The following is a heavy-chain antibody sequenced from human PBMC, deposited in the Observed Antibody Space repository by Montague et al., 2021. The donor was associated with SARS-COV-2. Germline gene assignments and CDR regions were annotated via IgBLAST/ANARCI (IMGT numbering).Heavy chain of an antibody. J-gene: IGHJ4*02. D-gene: IGHD6-13*01. CDR3: ASSSYSSRWYYFDY. CDR2: IYYSGST. V-gene: IGHV4-39*01. CDR1: VVSLSRSSFD. Sequence: SETRSLTCTVSVVSLSRSSFDWGWIRQPPGTVLEWIGSIYYSGSTYYNPSLKSRVSISVDTSKKQLSLRLSSVTAADTAVYYCASSSYSSRWYYFDYWGQGTLVAVSS.